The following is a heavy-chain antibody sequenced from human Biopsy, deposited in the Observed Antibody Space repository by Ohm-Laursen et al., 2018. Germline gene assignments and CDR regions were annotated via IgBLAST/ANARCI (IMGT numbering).Heavy chain of an antibody. CDR3: ARHAPSYSGSYWRYFDL. J-gene: IGHJ2*01. CDR2: ISYTGST. CDR1: GASISAYY. V-gene: IGHV4-59*08. Sequence: GTLSLTCTVSGASISAYYWSWIRQPPGKGLEWIGSISYTGSTHDNPSLTSRVTISVDTSKNQFSLKLYSLTAADTAVYYCARHAPSYSGSYWRYFDLWGRGTLVTVSS. D-gene: IGHD1-26*01.